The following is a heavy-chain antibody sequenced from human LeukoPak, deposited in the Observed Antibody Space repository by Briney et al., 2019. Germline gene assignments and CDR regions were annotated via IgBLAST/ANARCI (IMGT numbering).Heavy chain of an antibody. V-gene: IGHV1-69*13. CDR2: IIPIFGTA. D-gene: IGHD3-3*01. J-gene: IGHJ4*02. CDR1: GGTFSSYA. Sequence: ASVKVSCKASGGTFSSYAISWVRQAPGQGLEWMGGIIPIFGTANYAQKFQGRVTITADESTSTAYMELSSLRSEDTAAYYCARVVRGWSGYYSPFDYWGQGTLVTVSS. CDR3: ARVVRGWSGYYSPFDY.